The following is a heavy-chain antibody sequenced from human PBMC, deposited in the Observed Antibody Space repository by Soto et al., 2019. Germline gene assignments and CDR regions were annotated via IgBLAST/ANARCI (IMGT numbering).Heavy chain of an antibody. J-gene: IGHJ6*02. CDR3: ARNTLVAPPQSPYYYYYGMDV. CDR2: IYYSGST. D-gene: IGHD6-6*01. Sequence: LETLSLTCTVSGGSISSSSYYWGWIRQPPGKGLEWIGSIYYSGSTYYNPSLKSRVTISVNTSKNQFSLKLSSVTAADTAVYYCARNTLVAPPQSPYYYYYGMDVWGQGTTVTVSS. V-gene: IGHV4-39*01. CDR1: GGSISSSSYY.